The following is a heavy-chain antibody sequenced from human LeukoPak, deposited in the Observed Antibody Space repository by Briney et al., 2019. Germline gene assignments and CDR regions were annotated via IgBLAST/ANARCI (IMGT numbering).Heavy chain of an antibody. J-gene: IGHJ4*02. CDR1: GFSFSSYG. CDR3: AKLLTGGYSYGQNDC. Sequence: GGSLRLSCAASGFSFSSYGMHWVRQAPGKGLEWVAFIRYDGSNEYYADSVKGRFTISRDNSKNTLYLQMNSLRAEDTAVYYCAKLLTGGYSYGQNDCWGQGTLVTVSS. CDR2: IRYDGSNE. D-gene: IGHD5-18*01. V-gene: IGHV3-30*02.